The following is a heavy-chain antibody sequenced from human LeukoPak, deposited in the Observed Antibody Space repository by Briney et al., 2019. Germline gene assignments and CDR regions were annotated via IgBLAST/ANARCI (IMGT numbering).Heavy chain of an antibody. Sequence: GGSLRLSCAASGFTVSRNYMSWVRQAPGKGLEWVSVIYSGGSTYYADSVKGRFTISRDNSKNTLYLQMNSLRAEDTAVYYCARENYGDYVGLGYDYWGQGTLVTVSS. CDR3: ARENYGDYVGLGYDY. CDR1: GFTVSRNY. J-gene: IGHJ4*02. CDR2: IYSGGST. D-gene: IGHD4-17*01. V-gene: IGHV3-66*01.